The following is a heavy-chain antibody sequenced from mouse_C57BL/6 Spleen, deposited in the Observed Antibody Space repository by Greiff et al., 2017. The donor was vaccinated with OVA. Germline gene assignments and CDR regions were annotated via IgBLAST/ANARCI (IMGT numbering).Heavy chain of an antibody. CDR2: IDPSDSET. V-gene: IGHV1-52*01. CDR3: ARWGAQALFDD. Sequence: QVQLQQPGAELVRPGSSVKLSCKASGYTFTSYWMHWVKQRPIQGLEWIGNIDPSDSETHYNQKFKDKATLTVDKSSSTAYMQLSSLTSEDSAVYYCARWGAQALFDDWGQGTTLTVSS. CDR1: GYTFTSYW. J-gene: IGHJ2*01. D-gene: IGHD3-2*02.